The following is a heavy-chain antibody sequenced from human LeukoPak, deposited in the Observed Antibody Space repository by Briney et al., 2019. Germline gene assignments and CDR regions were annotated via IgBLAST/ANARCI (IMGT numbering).Heavy chain of an antibody. D-gene: IGHD4-17*01. CDR2: ISGSGGST. V-gene: IGHV3-23*01. CDR3: AKDLWLDYGDSH. CDR1: GFTFSSYG. J-gene: IGHJ1*01. Sequence: PGGSLRLSCAASGFTFSSYGMHWVRQAPGKGLEWVSAISGSGGSTYYADSVKGRFTISRDNSKNTLYLQMNSLRAEDTAVYYCAKDLWLDYGDSHWGQGTLVTVSS.